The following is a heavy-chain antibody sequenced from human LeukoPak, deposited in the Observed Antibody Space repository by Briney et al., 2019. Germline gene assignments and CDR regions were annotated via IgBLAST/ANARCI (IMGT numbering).Heavy chain of an antibody. CDR1: RFTVSSNY. CDR3: ARGQVVAATMSEY. J-gene: IGHJ4*02. Sequence: GGSLRLSCAASRFTVSSNYMSWVRQAPGKGLEWVSVIYSGGSTYYADSVKDRFTISRDNSKNTLYLQMNSLRAEDTAVYYCARGQVVAATMSEYWGQGTLVTVSS. D-gene: IGHD2-15*01. V-gene: IGHV3-66*01. CDR2: IYSGGST.